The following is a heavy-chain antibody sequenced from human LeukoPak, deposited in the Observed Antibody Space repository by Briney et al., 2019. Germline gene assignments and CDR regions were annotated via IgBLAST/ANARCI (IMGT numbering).Heavy chain of an antibody. CDR1: GFTFSHHD. Sequence: PGGSLRLSCAASGFTFSHHDMTWVRQAPGKGLEWVSGISGSGDTTYYADSEKGRFTISRDNSRNTVYLQMNSLRAEDTAVYFCARESFRALAGYLDYWGQGSLVTVSS. D-gene: IGHD6-19*01. CDR2: ISGSGDTT. J-gene: IGHJ4*02. V-gene: IGHV3-23*01. CDR3: ARESFRALAGYLDY.